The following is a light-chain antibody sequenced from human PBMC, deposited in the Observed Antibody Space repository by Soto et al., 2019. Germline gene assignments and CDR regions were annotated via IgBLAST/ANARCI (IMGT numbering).Light chain of an antibody. Sequence: QSALTQPPSASESPGQSVTISCAGTSGALGGYDFVSWYQQYPGKAPKLLIYEVSKRPSGVPDRFSGYKSGNTASLTVSGLQPEDEADYYCSSYAVTNNVVLFGGGTKLTVL. CDR1: SGALGGYDF. J-gene: IGLJ2*01. CDR2: EVS. CDR3: SSYAVTNNVVL. V-gene: IGLV2-8*01.